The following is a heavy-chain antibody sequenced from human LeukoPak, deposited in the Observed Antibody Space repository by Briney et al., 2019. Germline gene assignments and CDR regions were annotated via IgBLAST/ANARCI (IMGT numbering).Heavy chain of an antibody. J-gene: IGHJ4*02. D-gene: IGHD6-6*01. CDR2: IYYRGST. Sequence: SETLSLTCTVSGGSISSNYWSWIRQSPGKGLEWIGYIYYRGSTDYNPSLKSRVTISVDTSKNQFSLKLSSVTAADTAVYYCARHFAYSSSSYFDYWGQGSLVTVSS. V-gene: IGHV4-59*08. CDR1: GGSISSNY. CDR3: ARHFAYSSSSYFDY.